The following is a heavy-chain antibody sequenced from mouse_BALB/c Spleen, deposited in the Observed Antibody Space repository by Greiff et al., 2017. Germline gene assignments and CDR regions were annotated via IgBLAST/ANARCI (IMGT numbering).Heavy chain of an antibody. J-gene: IGHJ2*01. Sequence: VQLQQPGAELVKPGAPVKLSCKASGYTFTSYWMNWVKQRPGRGLEWIGRIDPSDSETHYNQKFKDKATLTVDKSSSTAYIQLSSLTSEDSAVYYCARSGRYDYFDYWGQGTTLTVSS. CDR3: ARSGRYDYFDY. V-gene: IGHV1-69*02. D-gene: IGHD2-14*01. CDR2: IDPSDSET. CDR1: GYTFTSYW.